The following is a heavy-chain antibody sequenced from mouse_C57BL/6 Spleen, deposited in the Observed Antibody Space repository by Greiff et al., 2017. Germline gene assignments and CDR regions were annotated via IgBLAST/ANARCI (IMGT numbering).Heavy chain of an antibody. D-gene: IGHD1-1*01. Sequence: EVKLMESGPGMVKPSQSLSLTCTVTGYSITSGYDWHWIRHFPGNKLEWMGYIRYSGSTNYNPSLKSRISITHDTSKNHFFLKLNSVTTEDTATYYCARGDTTEGYFDYWGQGTTLTVSS. V-gene: IGHV3-1*01. J-gene: IGHJ2*01. CDR3: ARGDTTEGYFDY. CDR2: IRYSGST. CDR1: GYSITSGYD.